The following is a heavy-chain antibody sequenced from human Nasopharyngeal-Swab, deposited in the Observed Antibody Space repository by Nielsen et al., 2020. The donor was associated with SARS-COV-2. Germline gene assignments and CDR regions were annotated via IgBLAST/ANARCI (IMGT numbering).Heavy chain of an antibody. CDR3: ARGYCSSGSCYAKHYGMDV. V-gene: IGHV3-7*01. Sequence: GESLKISCAASGFTFSSYWMTWVRQAPGKGLEWVANIKTDGSEIYYVDSVKGRFTISRDNAKNSLYLQMSSLRAEDTAVYYCARGYCSSGSCYAKHYGMDVWGQGTTVTVSS. CDR2: IKTDGSEI. J-gene: IGHJ6*02. D-gene: IGHD2-15*01. CDR1: GFTFSSYW.